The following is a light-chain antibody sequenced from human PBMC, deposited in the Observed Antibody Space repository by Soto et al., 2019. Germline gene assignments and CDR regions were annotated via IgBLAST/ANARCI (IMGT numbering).Light chain of an antibody. CDR1: ETVATN. J-gene: IGKJ1*01. Sequence: GMTQTEATIVVYAKGRAPLSCRASETVATNLAWYQQKPGQAPRLLISGASTRAAGISDRFRGSGSGTELTLTISSLRSEDSAIYYCQQYFEWPPMTFGQGTKVDIK. CDR2: GAS. V-gene: IGKV3-15*01. CDR3: QQYFEWPPMT.